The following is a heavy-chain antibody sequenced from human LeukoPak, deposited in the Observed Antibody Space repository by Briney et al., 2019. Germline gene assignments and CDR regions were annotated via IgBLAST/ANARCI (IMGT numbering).Heavy chain of an antibody. D-gene: IGHD5-12*01. CDR2: ISSSSGTI. V-gene: IGHV3-48*01. CDR1: GFAFSSYS. CDR3: ARVVSGYVNNY. J-gene: IGHJ4*02. Sequence: GGSLRLSCAASGFAFSSYSMNWVRQAPGKGLEWVSYISSSSGTIYYADSVKGRFIISRDNAKNSLYLQMNSLRAEDTAVYYCARVVSGYVNNYWGQGTLVTVSS.